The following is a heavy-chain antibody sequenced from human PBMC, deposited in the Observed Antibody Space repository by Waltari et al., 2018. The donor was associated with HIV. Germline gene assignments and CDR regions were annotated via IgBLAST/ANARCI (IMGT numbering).Heavy chain of an antibody. CDR3: ARDYRWELLRDYYYYYGMDV. CDR1: GFTFSSYG. CDR2: IWYDGSNK. J-gene: IGHJ6*02. D-gene: IGHD1-26*01. Sequence: QLVESGGGVVQPGRSLRLSCAASGFTFSSYGMHWVRQAPGKGLEWVAVIWYDGSNKYYADSVKGRFTISRDNSKNTLYLQMNSLRAEDTAVYYCARDYRWELLRDYYYYYGMDVWGQGTTVTVSS. V-gene: IGHV3-33*01.